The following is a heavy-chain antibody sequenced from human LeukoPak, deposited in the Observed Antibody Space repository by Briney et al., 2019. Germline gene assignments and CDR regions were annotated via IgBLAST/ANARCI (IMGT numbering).Heavy chain of an antibody. CDR3: ARGWGSGSYYWGGPGYYYYGMDV. CDR2: INHSGST. J-gene: IGHJ6*02. D-gene: IGHD3-10*01. V-gene: IGHV4-34*01. CDR1: GGSFSGYY. Sequence: SETLSLTCAVYGGSFSGYYWSRIRQPPGKGLEWIGEINHSGSTDYNPSLKSRVTISVDTSKNQFSLKLSSVTAADTAVYYCARGWGSGSYYWGGPGYYYYGMDVWGQGTTVTVSS.